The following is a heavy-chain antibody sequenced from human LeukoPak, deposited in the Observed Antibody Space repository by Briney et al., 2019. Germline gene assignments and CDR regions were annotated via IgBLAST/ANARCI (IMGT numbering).Heavy chain of an antibody. Sequence: GGALRLSCVDSGFTFISDAMSAVRPAPGRGREWVSPICGRGGRKYYADSVRGGFATSRDNSKNTLYLQMTSLRAEDTAVYYCAKVRYSSCWGQGTLVTVPS. J-gene: IGHJ4*02. CDR3: AKVRYSSC. CDR2: ICGRGGRK. D-gene: IGHD6-19*01. V-gene: IGHV3-23*01. CDR1: GFTFISDA.